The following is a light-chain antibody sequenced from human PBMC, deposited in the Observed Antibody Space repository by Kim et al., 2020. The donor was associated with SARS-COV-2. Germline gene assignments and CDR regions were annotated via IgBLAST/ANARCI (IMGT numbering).Light chain of an antibody. V-gene: IGKV1-39*01. J-gene: IGKJ2*01. CDR2: AAS. CDR1: LCIGTY. CDR3: QQSYRTPLAFT. Sequence: SVGDSVTITCRSSLCIGTYLNWYQQKPGKAPKVLIYAASRLQNGVPSMFAGRGSATHFTLTITNLQPEDYATYYCQQSYRTPLAFTFGQGTKLEI.